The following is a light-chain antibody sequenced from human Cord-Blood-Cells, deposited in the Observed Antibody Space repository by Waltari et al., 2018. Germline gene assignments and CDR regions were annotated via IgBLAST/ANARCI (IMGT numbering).Light chain of an antibody. CDR2: DAS. CDR1: QSVSSSY. V-gene: IGKV3D-20*01. Sequence: EIVLTQSPATLSLSPGEGATLSCGASQSVSSSYLAWYQQKPGLAPRLLIYDASSRATGIPDRFSGSGSGTDFTLTISRLEPEDFAVYYCQQYGSSPFGGGTKVEIK. J-gene: IGKJ4*01. CDR3: QQYGSSP.